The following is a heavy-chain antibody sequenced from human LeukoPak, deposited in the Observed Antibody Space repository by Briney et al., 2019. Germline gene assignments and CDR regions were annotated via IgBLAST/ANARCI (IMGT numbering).Heavy chain of an antibody. CDR1: GFSFSSYW. CDR2: LNSDGTRI. Sequence: GGSLRLSCTASGFSFSSYWMHWVRQVRGKGLEWVSCLNSDGTRISYADSVKGRFTISRDNSKNTLYLQMNSLRVEDTAVYYCVRDGLLWYGGATWGQGTMVTVSS. D-gene: IGHD2-21*01. J-gene: IGHJ3*01. CDR3: VRDGLLWYGGAT. V-gene: IGHV3-74*01.